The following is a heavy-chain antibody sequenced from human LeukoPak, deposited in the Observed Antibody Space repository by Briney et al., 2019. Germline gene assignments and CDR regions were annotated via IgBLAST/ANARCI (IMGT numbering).Heavy chain of an antibody. Sequence: ASVKVSCKASGGTFSSYAISWVRQAPGQGLEWMGGIIPIFGTANYAQKFQGRVTMTTDTSTSTAYMELRSLRSDDTAVYYCAREAAAAGTFDYWGQGTLVTVSS. CDR1: GGTFSSYA. J-gene: IGHJ4*02. CDR3: AREAAAAGTFDY. D-gene: IGHD6-13*01. V-gene: IGHV1-69*05. CDR2: IIPIFGTA.